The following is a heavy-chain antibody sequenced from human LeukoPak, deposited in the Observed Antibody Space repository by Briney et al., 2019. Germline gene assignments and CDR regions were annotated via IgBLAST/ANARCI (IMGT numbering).Heavy chain of an antibody. D-gene: IGHD6-19*01. CDR2: ISSSGSTI. J-gene: IGHJ6*02. CDR1: GFSFSSYE. CDR3: ARDPPPAVAGPYSYYYYGMDV. V-gene: IGHV3-48*03. Sequence: GGSLRLSCAASGFSFSSYEMNWVRQTPGKGLEWVSYISSSGSTIYYADSVKGRFTISRDNAKNSLYLQMNSLRAEDTAVYYCARDPPPAVAGPYSYYYYGMDVWGQGTTVTVSS.